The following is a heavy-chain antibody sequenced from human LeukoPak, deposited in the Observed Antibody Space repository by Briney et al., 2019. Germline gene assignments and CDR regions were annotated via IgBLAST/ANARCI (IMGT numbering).Heavy chain of an antibody. V-gene: IGHV3-11*04. D-gene: IGHD4-17*01. CDR2: ITNTTFST. CDR1: GFRFTDYY. Sequence: GGSLRLSCAASGFRFTDYYMTWIRQAPGKGLEWVSYITNTTFSTYYADSVKGRFTISRDNAKNSLYLQMHSLRAEDTAVYYCAGVSPNTVTTLQYFDYWGQGTLVTVSS. CDR3: AGVSPNTVTTLQYFDY. J-gene: IGHJ4*02.